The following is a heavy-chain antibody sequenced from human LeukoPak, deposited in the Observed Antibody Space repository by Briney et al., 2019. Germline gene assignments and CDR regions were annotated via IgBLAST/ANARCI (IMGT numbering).Heavy chain of an antibody. J-gene: IGHJ4*02. D-gene: IGHD3-10*01. Sequence: RASVKVSCKASGYTFTGYYMHWVRQAPGQGLEWMGWINPNSGGTNYAQKFQGRVTMTRDTSIGTAYMELSRLRSDDTAVYYCAREAYGSGSYSDYWGQGTLVTVSS. CDR3: AREAYGSGSYSDY. CDR1: GYTFTGYY. CDR2: INPNSGGT. V-gene: IGHV1-2*02.